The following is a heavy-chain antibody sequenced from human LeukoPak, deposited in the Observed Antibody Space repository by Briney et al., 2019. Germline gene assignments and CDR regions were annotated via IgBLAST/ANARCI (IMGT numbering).Heavy chain of an antibody. CDR1: GFTFSDYY. Sequence: GGSLRLSCAASGFTFSDYYMSWIRQAPGKGLEWVSYISITSSYTNYADSVKGRFTVSRDNAKNSLYLQMNSLRAEDTAVYYCARSLTVVTGFDYWGQGTLVTVSS. J-gene: IGHJ4*02. CDR3: ARSLTVVTGFDY. V-gene: IGHV3-11*06. CDR2: ISITSSYT. D-gene: IGHD4-23*01.